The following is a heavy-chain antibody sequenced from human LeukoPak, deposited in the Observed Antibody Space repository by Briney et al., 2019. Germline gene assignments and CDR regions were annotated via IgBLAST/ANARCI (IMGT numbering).Heavy chain of an antibody. CDR3: ARAASIAVVIN. CDR2: INHSGST. CDR1: GGSFSGYY. D-gene: IGHD6-19*01. V-gene: IGHV4-34*01. J-gene: IGHJ4*02. Sequence: SETLSLTCAVYGGSFSGYYWSWIRQPPGKGLEWIGEINHSGSTNYNPSLKSRVTISVDTSKNQFSLKLSSVTAADTAVYYCARAASIAVVINWGQGTQVTVSS.